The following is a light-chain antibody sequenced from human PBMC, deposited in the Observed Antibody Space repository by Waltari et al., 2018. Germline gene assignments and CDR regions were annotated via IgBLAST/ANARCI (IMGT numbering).Light chain of an antibody. J-gene: IGLJ2*01. CDR2: EVN. Sequence: QSALTQPPSASGSPGQSVTISCTGTSRDVGGYKYVSWYQQPPGKAPRLIIDEVNRRPSGVPDRFSGSKSGNTASLTVSGLQAEDEADYYCSSYAVSNNLLFGGGTKLTVL. CDR1: SRDVGGYKY. V-gene: IGLV2-8*01. CDR3: SSYAVSNNLL.